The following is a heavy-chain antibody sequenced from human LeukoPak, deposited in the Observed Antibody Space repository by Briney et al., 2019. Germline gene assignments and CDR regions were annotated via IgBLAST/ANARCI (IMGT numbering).Heavy chain of an antibody. CDR1: GYTFTSYG. CDR2: ISAYNGNT. J-gene: IGHJ3*02. D-gene: IGHD3-16*01. Sequence: ASVKVSCKASGYTFTSYGISWVRQAPGQGLEWMGWISAYNGNTNYAQKLQGRVTMTTDTSTSTAYMELRSLRSDDTAVYYCAVSLLAAAACDYVWGSWDAFDIWGQGTTVTVSS. V-gene: IGHV1-18*01. CDR3: AVSLLAAAACDYVWGSWDAFDI.